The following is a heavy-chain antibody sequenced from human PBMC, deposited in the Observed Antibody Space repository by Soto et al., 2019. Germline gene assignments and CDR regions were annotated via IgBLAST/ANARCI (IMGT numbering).Heavy chain of an antibody. J-gene: IGHJ6*02. CDR2: MNPNSGNT. Sequence: QVQLVQSGAEVKKPGASVKVSCKASGYTFTSYDINWVRQATGQGLEWMGWMNPNSGNTGYAQKFQGRVTMTRNTSISTAYIELSSLRSEDTAVYYCARGEIPRFLEWLSPNGMDVWGQGTTVTVSS. V-gene: IGHV1-8*01. CDR3: ARGEIPRFLEWLSPNGMDV. CDR1: GYTFTSYD. D-gene: IGHD3-3*01.